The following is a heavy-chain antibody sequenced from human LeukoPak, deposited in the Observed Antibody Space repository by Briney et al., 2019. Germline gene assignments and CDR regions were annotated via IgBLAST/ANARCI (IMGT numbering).Heavy chain of an antibody. CDR2: IHHSGST. CDR3: ARIDWVFDY. D-gene: IGHD3-9*01. Sequence: SETLSLTCTVSGYSISSGYHWGWIRQPPGKGLEWIGGIHHSGSTYYNPSLKSRVTISVDTSKNQFSLKLNSVTAADTAVYYCARIDWVFDYWGQGALVTVSS. J-gene: IGHJ4*02. V-gene: IGHV4-38-2*02. CDR1: GYSISSGYH.